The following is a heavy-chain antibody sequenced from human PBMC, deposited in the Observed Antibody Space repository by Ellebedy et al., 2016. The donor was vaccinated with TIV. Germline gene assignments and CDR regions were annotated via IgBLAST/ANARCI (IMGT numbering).Heavy chain of an antibody. CDR2: INQDGSET. D-gene: IGHD4-17*01. CDR1: GFTFSSYW. Sequence: GESLKISCAASGFTFSSYWMSWVRQAPGKGLEWVANINQDGSETYYVDSVKDRFTISRDNAKNSLFLQMNNLRAEDTAVYYCARDAGYGDPWYFDYWGQGTLVTVSS. V-gene: IGHV3-7*01. CDR3: ARDAGYGDPWYFDY. J-gene: IGHJ4*02.